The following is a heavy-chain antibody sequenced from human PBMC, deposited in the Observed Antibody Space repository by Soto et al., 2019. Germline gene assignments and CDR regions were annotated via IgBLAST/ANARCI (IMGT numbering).Heavy chain of an antibody. CDR3: ARVWDYDEFYFDC. D-gene: IGHD4-17*01. J-gene: IGHJ4*02. V-gene: IGHV4-31*03. Sequence: SETLSLTGTVSGGSIASAESYWSWIRQHPGKGLEWIGYIYYSGSTYYNPSLKSRLTISFDSSKNQFSLRLSSVTAADTAVYYCARVWDYDEFYFDCWGPGTLVTVSS. CDR1: GGSIASAESY. CDR2: IYYSGST.